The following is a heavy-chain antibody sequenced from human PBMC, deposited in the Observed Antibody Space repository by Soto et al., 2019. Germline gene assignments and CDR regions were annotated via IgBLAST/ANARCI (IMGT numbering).Heavy chain of an antibody. V-gene: IGHV1-18*01. J-gene: IGHJ3*02. CDR2: ISAYNGNT. D-gene: IGHD3-22*01. CDR3: ARAGVPGYYDSSGYVAHAFDI. Sequence: ASVKVSCKASGYTFTSYGISWVRQAPGQGLEWMGWISAYNGNTNYAQKLQGRVTMTTDTSTSTAYMELRSLRSDDTAVYHCARAGVPGYYDSSGYVAHAFDIWGQGTMVTVSS. CDR1: GYTFTSYG.